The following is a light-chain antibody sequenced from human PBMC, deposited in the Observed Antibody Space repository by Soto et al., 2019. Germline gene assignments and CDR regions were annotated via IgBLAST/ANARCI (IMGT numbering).Light chain of an antibody. CDR3: SSYTTNSPPVV. J-gene: IGLJ2*01. CDR1: SGDIGSYTY. V-gene: IGLV2-14*01. CDR2: EVT. Sequence: VLTQPASVSGSPGQSITISCTGTSGDIGSYTYVSWYQQYPGKAPKLLISEVTNRPSGVSNRFSGSKSGNTASLTISGLQAEDEAHYYCSSYTTNSPPVVFGGGTKVTVL.